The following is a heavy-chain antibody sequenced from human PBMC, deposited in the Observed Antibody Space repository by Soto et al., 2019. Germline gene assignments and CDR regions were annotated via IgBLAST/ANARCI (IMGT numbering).Heavy chain of an antibody. J-gene: IGHJ4*02. CDR3: ARECVDTVTSITTPFDY. CDR1: GFTFSRCD. V-gene: IGHV3-21*02. Sequence: EVQLLQSGGGLVKPGGSLRLSCATSGFTFSRCDMNWVRQAPGKGLEWVSFISSSASYMYYADSVKGRFTISRDNSKKSLYPQMNSLRADDTAVYYWARECVDTVTSITTPFDYWGQGALVTVSS. D-gene: IGHD5-12*01. CDR2: ISSSASYM.